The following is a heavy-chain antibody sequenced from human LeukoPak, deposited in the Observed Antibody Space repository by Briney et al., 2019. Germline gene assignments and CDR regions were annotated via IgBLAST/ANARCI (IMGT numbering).Heavy chain of an antibody. V-gene: IGHV3-74*01. D-gene: IGHD3-10*01. Sequence: GGSLRLSCAASGFTFSSYWMHWVRQAPGKGLVWVSRINSDGSSTSYADSVKGRFTISRDNAKNTLYLQMNSLRAEDTAVYYCARVNTMVRGVMSPWYYYYGMDVWGQGTTVTVSS. CDR2: INSDGSST. CDR3: ARVNTMVRGVMSPWYYYYGMDV. J-gene: IGHJ6*02. CDR1: GFTFSSYW.